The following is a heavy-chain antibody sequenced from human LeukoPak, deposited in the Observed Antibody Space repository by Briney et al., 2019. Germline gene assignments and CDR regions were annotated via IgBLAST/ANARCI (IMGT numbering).Heavy chain of an antibody. CDR3: ARSDIVVVVAATPWLHPMDV. CDR2: ISYDGSNK. J-gene: IGHJ6*02. Sequence: PGGSLRLSCAASGFTFSSYAMHWVRQAPGKGLEWVAVISYDGSNKYYADSVKGRFTISRDNSKNTLYLQMNSLRAEDTAVYYCARSDIVVVVAATPWLHPMDVWGQGTTVTVSS. D-gene: IGHD2-15*01. CDR1: GFTFSSYA. V-gene: IGHV3-30-3*01.